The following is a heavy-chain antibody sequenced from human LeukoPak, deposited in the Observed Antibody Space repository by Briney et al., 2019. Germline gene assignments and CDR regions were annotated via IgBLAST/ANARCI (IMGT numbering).Heavy chain of an antibody. D-gene: IGHD3-22*01. CDR1: GGSFSGYY. CDR2: INHSGST. Sequence: SETLSLTCAVYGGSFSGYYWSWIRQPPGKGLEWIGEINHSGSTNYNPSLKGRVTISVDTSKNQFSLKLSSVTAADTAVYYCARHYSSGYLDAFDIWGQGTMVTVSS. V-gene: IGHV4-34*01. J-gene: IGHJ3*02. CDR3: ARHYSSGYLDAFDI.